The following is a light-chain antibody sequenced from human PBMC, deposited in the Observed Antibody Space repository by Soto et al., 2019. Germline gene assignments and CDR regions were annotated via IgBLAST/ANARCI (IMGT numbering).Light chain of an antibody. V-gene: IGKV3-20*01. Sequence: EIVFTQSPGTLSLSPGEKDKLSCRASQRVSSSYLAWYQQKTDQAPRLLIYGASSRATGIPDRFSGSGFGTVFTFTISRLEPEDFAVYYCQQYGSSPITFGQGTRLEIK. CDR1: QRVSSSY. CDR3: QQYGSSPIT. CDR2: GAS. J-gene: IGKJ5*01.